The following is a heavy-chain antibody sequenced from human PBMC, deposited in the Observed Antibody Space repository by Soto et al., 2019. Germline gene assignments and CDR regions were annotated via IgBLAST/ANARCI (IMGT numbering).Heavy chain of an antibody. J-gene: IGHJ2*01. Sequence: QVQLQESGPGLVKPSGTLSLACAVSGDSISNTNWWTWVRQPPGRGLQWIGEIYRNGGTNYSPSLKSRVTISLDKSINLFALKVTSVSASDTAIYYGARARAVSGHWYFDLWGRGTLVTVSS. D-gene: IGHD2-15*01. CDR3: ARARAVSGHWYFDL. V-gene: IGHV4-4*02. CDR1: GDSISNTNW. CDR2: IYRNGGT.